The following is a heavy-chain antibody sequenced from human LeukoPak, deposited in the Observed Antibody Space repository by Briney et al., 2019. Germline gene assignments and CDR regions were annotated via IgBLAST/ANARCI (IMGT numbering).Heavy chain of an antibody. D-gene: IGHD6-13*01. CDR1: GFTFSSYS. CDR3: ARATRSGTSH. J-gene: IGHJ4*02. Sequence: PGGSLRLSCAASGFTFSSYSMDWVRQAPGKGLEWVSSISSSSSYIYYADSVKGRFTISRDNAKNSLYLQMNSLRAEDTAVYYCARATRSGTSHWGQGTLVTVSS. V-gene: IGHV3-21*01. CDR2: ISSSSSYI.